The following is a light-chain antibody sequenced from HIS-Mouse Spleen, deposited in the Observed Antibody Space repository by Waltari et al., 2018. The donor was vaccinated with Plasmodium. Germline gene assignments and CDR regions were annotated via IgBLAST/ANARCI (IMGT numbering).Light chain of an antibody. CDR3: QAWDSSTAV. V-gene: IGLV3-1*01. CDR2: QDS. Sequence: SYELTQPPSVSVSPGQTASITCSGDKLGDKYACWYQQKPGQSPVLVIYQDSKRPSGITEGFSGSNSGNTATLTISGTQAMDEADYYCQAWDSSTAVFGGGTKLTVL. CDR1: KLGDKY. J-gene: IGLJ3*02.